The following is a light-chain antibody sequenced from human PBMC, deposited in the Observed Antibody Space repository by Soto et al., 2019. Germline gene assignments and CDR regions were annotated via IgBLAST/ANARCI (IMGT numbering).Light chain of an antibody. J-gene: IGKJ5*01. CDR3: QQRSNWPLIT. CDR1: QSVSSY. V-gene: IGKV3-11*01. Sequence: EIVLTQSPATLSLSPGERATLSCRASQSVSSYLAWYQQKPGQAPRLLIYDASNRATGIPARFSGSGSGTDLTLTISSLEAEDFSVYYCQQRSNWPLITFGQGTRLEIK. CDR2: DAS.